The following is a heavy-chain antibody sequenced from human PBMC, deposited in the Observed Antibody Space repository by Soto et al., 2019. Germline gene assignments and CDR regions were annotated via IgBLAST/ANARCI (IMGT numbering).Heavy chain of an antibody. CDR1: GFTFSSYA. V-gene: IGHV3-23*01. CDR3: AKFFVETGGSSGWPWSFHF. J-gene: IGHJ4*02. CDR2: ISGTGGTT. D-gene: IGHD6-25*01. Sequence: EVQLLESGGGLVQPGGSLRLSCAASGFTFSSYAMSWVRQAPGKGLEWVSAISGTGGTTYYADSVKGRFTISRDNSRXXXXXXXXXXXXXXXXXXYCAKFFVETGGSSGWPWSFHFWGQGTLVTVSS.